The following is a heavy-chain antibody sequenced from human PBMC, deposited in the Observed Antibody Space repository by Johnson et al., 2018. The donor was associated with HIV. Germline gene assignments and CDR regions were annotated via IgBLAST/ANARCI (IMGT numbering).Heavy chain of an antibody. CDR3: ATDSYDAFDI. CDR1: GFTFSRYW. D-gene: IGHD2-21*02. CDR2: IKEDGGEK. Sequence: VQLVESGGGLVQPGGSLRLSCVASGFTFSRYWMSWVRPAPGKGLEWVANIKEDGGEKYYVDSVKGRFTISRDNAKNSLYLQMNSLRVEDTAVYYCATDSYDAFDIWGQGTMVTVSS. J-gene: IGHJ3*02. V-gene: IGHV3-7*05.